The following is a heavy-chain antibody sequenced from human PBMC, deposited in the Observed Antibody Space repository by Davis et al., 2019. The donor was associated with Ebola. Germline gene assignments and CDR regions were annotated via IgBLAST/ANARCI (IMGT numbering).Heavy chain of an antibody. CDR1: GFTFSSYS. V-gene: IGHV3-48*01. Sequence: GESLKISCAASGFTFSSYSMNWVRQAPGKGLEWVSYISSSSSTIYYADSVKGRFTISRDNSKNTLYLQMNSLRVEDTAVYYCAKEKGQWLVQGFDYWGQGILVTVSS. J-gene: IGHJ4*02. CDR2: ISSSSSTI. D-gene: IGHD6-19*01. CDR3: AKEKGQWLVQGFDY.